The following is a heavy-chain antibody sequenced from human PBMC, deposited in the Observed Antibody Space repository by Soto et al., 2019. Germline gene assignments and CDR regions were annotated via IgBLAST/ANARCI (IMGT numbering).Heavy chain of an antibody. CDR2: ISGSGATP. Sequence: EVQLLESGGGLLQPGGSLRLSCSASGFTFNNYAMAWVRQAPGEGLEWVSGISGSGATPYYADSVKGRFTISRDNSKNTLFLQMNSLSAEDTAVYFCAKAGYCTGVSCYFYCFDSWGQGTLVTVSS. J-gene: IGHJ4*02. CDR3: AKAGYCTGVSCYFYCFDS. V-gene: IGHV3-23*01. D-gene: IGHD2-15*01. CDR1: GFTFNNYA.